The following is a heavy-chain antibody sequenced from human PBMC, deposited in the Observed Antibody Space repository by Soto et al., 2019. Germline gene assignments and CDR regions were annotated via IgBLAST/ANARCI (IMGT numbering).Heavy chain of an antibody. CDR3: ARTTFGMGIAAALPGLLPLDY. Sequence: SVKVSCKASGGTFSSYAISWVQPAHGQGLEWRGGIIPIFGTAEYAHKFQGRVTINADESTSTAYMDPSSLRSGDTAVYYCARTTFGMGIAAALPGLLPLDYGGPGTLVTVPS. D-gene: IGHD6-13*01. CDR2: IIPIFGTA. V-gene: IGHV1-69*13. J-gene: IGHJ4*02. CDR1: GGTFSSYA.